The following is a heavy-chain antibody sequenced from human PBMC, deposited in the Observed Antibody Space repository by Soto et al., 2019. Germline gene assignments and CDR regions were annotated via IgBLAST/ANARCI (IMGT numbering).Heavy chain of an antibody. V-gene: IGHV4-31*03. CDR3: ARAVVAAPLFYYYYYMDV. D-gene: IGHD2-15*01. Sequence: ASETLSLTCTVSGDSISSGGYYWSWIRQHPGKGLEWIGYIYYSGSTYYNPSLKSRVTISEDTSKNQFSLKLSSVTAADTAVYYCARAVVAAPLFYYYYYMDVWGKGTTVTVSS. CDR2: IYYSGST. J-gene: IGHJ6*03. CDR1: GDSISSGGYY.